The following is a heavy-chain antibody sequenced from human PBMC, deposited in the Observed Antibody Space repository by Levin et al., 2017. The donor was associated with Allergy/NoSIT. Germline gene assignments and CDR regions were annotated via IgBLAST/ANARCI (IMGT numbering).Heavy chain of an antibody. V-gene: IGHV3-21*01. CDR1: GFTFSSYS. Sequence: GGSLRLSCAASGFTFSSYSMNWVRQAPGKGLEWVSSITSSSSYIYYADSVKGRFTISRDNAKNSLYLQMNSLRAEDTAVYYCASDYYDGSGLFDYWGQGTLVTVSS. J-gene: IGHJ4*02. D-gene: IGHD3-22*01. CDR3: ASDYYDGSGLFDY. CDR2: ITSSSSYI.